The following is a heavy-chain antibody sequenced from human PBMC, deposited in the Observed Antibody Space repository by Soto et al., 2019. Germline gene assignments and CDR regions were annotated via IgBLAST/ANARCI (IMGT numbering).Heavy chain of an antibody. CDR2: INPSGGST. CDR1: GYTFTSYY. Sequence: ASVKVSCKASGYTFTSYYMHWVRQAPGQGLEWMGIINPSGGSTSYAQKFQGRVTMTRDTSTSTVYMELSSLRSEDTAVYYCARAKSTVTRTLRKYYFDYWGQGTLVTVSS. CDR3: ARAKSTVTRTLRKYYFDY. V-gene: IGHV1-46*01. D-gene: IGHD4-17*01. J-gene: IGHJ4*02.